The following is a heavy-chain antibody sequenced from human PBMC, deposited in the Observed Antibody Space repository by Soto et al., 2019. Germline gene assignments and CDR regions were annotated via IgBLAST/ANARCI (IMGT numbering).Heavy chain of an antibody. Sequence: PGGSLRLSCAASGFTFSNYAMSWVRQAPGKGLEWVSAISGSDSRTYYADSVKGRFTISRDNSKNTLYLQMNSLRAEDTAVYYCAKGVSIVVVPAAMYYWGQGTLVTVSS. CDR3: AKGVSIVVVPAAMYY. CDR2: ISGSDSRT. D-gene: IGHD2-2*01. J-gene: IGHJ4*02. V-gene: IGHV3-23*01. CDR1: GFTFSNYA.